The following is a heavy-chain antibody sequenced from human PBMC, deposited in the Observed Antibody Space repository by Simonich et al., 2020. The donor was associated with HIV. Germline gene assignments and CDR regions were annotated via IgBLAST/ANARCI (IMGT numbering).Heavy chain of an antibody. D-gene: IGHD2-2*01. J-gene: IGHJ6*02. Sequence: EVQLVESGGGLVQPGGSLKLSCAASGFTFSGSAMHWVRQASGKGLEWVGRIRSKTNSYATAYAASVKGRFTISRDDSKNTAYLQMNSLKTEDTAVYYCTSCRDCSSTSCYAYYYGMDVWGQGTTVTVSS. CDR3: TSCRDCSSTSCYAYYYGMDV. CDR2: IRSKTNSYAT. CDR1: GFTFSGSA. V-gene: IGHV3-73*02.